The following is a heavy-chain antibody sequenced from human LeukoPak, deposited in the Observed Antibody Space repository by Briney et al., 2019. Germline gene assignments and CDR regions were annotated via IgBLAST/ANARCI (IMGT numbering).Heavy chain of an antibody. CDR1: GFTFSSYS. Sequence: GGSLRLSCAASGFTFSSYSMNWVRQAPGKGLEWVSYISSSSSTIYYADSVKGRFTISRDNAKNSLYLQMNSLRAEDTAVYYCTRVYGDNDWYFDLWGRGTLVTVSS. D-gene: IGHD4-17*01. V-gene: IGHV3-48*01. CDR3: TRVYGDNDWYFDL. J-gene: IGHJ2*01. CDR2: ISSSSSTI.